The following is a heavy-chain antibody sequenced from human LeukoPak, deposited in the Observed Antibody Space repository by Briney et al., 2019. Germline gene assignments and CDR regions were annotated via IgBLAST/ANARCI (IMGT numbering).Heavy chain of an antibody. D-gene: IGHD2-2*01. Sequence: GESLKISCKGYGYSFTTYWIGWVRQMPGKGLEWMGIIYPGDSDTRYSPSFQGQVTISADKSISTAYLQWSSLKASDTAMYYCARNPLVVVPAVSVGDGFDIWGQGTMVTVSS. CDR1: GYSFTTYW. V-gene: IGHV5-51*01. CDR2: IYPGDSDT. J-gene: IGHJ3*02. CDR3: ARNPLVVVPAVSVGDGFDI.